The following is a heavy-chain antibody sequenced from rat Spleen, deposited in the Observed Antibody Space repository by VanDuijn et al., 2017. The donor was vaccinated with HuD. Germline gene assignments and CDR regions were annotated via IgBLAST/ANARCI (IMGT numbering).Heavy chain of an antibody. D-gene: IGHD1-1*01. CDR3: ARQEGYYSGGDYFDY. CDR1: GFNFNDYW. Sequence: EVKLVESGGGLVQPGRSLKLSCAASGFNFNDYWMDWVRQAPGKGLEWVSSINTDGDSTYYPDSVKGRFTISRDNAKSTVYLQMDSLRSEDTATYYCARQEGYYSGGDYFDYWGQGVMVTVSS. CDR2: INTDGDST. V-gene: IGHV5-58*01. J-gene: IGHJ2*01.